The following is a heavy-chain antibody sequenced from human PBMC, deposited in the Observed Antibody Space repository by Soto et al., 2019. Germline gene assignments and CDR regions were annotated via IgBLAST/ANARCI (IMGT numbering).Heavy chain of an antibody. Sequence: QVQLQESGPGLVKPSETLSLTCTVSGGSISSYYWSWIRQPPGKGLEWIGYIYYSGSTNYNPSLKSRVTISVDTSKNQFSRKLSSVTAADTAVYYCARSIAAAGINWFDPWGQGTLVTVSS. V-gene: IGHV4-59*01. CDR1: GGSISSYY. CDR2: IYYSGST. J-gene: IGHJ5*02. CDR3: ARSIAAAGINWFDP. D-gene: IGHD6-13*01.